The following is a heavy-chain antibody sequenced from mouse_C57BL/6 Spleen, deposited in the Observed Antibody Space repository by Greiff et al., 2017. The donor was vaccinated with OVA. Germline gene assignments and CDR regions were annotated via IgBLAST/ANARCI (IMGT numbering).Heavy chain of an antibody. D-gene: IGHD1-1*01. V-gene: IGHV5-9-1*02. Sequence: EVNVVESGEGLVKPGGSLKLSCAASGFTFSSYAMSWVRQTPEKRLEWVAYISSGGDYIYYADTVKGRFTISRDNARNTLYLQMSSLKSEDTAMYYCTREDYGSSYGYWGQGTTLTVSS. CDR1: GFTFSSYA. J-gene: IGHJ2*01. CDR3: TREDYGSSYGY. CDR2: ISSGGDYI.